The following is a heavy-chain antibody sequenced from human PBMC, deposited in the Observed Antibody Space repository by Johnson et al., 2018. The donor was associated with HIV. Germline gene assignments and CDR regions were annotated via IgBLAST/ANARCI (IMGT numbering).Heavy chain of an antibody. CDR3: AKVNSPSSVSWVDDAFGI. Sequence: VQLVESGGGVVQPGRSLRLSCAASGFTVSSNYMSWVRQAPGKGLEWVSVIYSGGSTYYADSVKGRFTISRDNSKNTLYLQMNSRRAEDTAVSYCAKVNSPSSVSWVDDAFGIWCQGTMVPVSS. V-gene: IGHV3-66*01. J-gene: IGHJ3*02. CDR1: GFTVSSNY. CDR2: IYSGGST. D-gene: IGHD1-26*01.